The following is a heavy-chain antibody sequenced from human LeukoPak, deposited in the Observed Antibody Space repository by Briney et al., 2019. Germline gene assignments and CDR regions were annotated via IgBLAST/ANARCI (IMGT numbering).Heavy chain of an antibody. CDR3: AKAGDSSGYYYVDLDY. Sequence: GGSLRLSCAASGFTFSSYAMSWVRQAPGKGLEWVSAISGSGGSTYYADYVKGRFTISRDNSKNTLYLQMNSLRAEDTAVYYCAKAGDSSGYYYVDLDYWGQGTLVTVSS. J-gene: IGHJ4*02. V-gene: IGHV3-23*01. D-gene: IGHD3-22*01. CDR1: GFTFSSYA. CDR2: ISGSGGST.